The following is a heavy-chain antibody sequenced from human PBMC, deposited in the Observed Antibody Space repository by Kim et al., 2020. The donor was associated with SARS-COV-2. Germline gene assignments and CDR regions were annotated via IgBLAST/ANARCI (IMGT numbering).Heavy chain of an antibody. CDR2: IRSKAYGGTT. D-gene: IGHD5-12*01. CDR3: TSSDIVATSYYYYYGMDV. Sequence: GGSLRLSCTASGFTFGDYAMSWFRQAPGKGLEWVGFIRSKAYGGTTEYAASVKGRFTISRDDSKSIAYLQMNSLKTEDTAVYYCTSSDIVATSYYYYYGMDVWGQGTTVTVSS. V-gene: IGHV3-49*03. CDR1: GFTFGDYA. J-gene: IGHJ6*02.